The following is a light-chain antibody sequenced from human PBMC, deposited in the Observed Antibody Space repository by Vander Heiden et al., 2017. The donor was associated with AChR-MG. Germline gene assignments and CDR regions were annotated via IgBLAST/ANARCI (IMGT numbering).Light chain of an antibody. Sequence: QRVTISCSGSSSNIGNNYVSWYQQLPETVPKLLIYDNNKRPAGIPDRFSGSKSGTSATLGITGLQTGDEADYYCGTWDSSLSAYVFGTGSKVTVL. CDR1: SSNIGNNY. V-gene: IGLV1-51*01. CDR2: DNN. CDR3: GTWDSSLSAYV. J-gene: IGLJ1*01.